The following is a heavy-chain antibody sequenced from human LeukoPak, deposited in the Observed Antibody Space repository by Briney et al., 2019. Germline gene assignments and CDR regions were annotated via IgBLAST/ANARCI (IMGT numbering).Heavy chain of an antibody. CDR1: GYTFTGYY. V-gene: IGHV1-2*02. CDR3: ARGMPGIAAAGTGDWFDP. CDR2: INPNSGGT. J-gene: IGHJ5*02. D-gene: IGHD6-13*01. Sequence: ASVKVSCKASGYTFTGYYMHWVRQAPGQGLEWMGWINPNSGGTNYAQKFQGRVTMTRDTSISTAYMELSRLRSDDTAVYYCARGMPGIAAAGTGDWFDPGSQGSLVTVSS.